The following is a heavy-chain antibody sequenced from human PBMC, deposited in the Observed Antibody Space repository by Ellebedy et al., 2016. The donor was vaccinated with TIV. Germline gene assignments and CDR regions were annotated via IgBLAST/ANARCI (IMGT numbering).Heavy chain of an antibody. V-gene: IGHV3-7*01. CDR2: IKQDGSEK. Sequence: GGSLRLSXAASEITISNYWMSWVRQAPGKGLEWVANIKQDGSEKQYVDSVKGRFTISRDNAKNSLHLQMNSLRAEDTAVYYCTREAVNWVDGNWFDPWGQGTLVTVSS. D-gene: IGHD1-1*01. CDR3: TREAVNWVDGNWFDP. CDR1: EITISNYW. J-gene: IGHJ5*02.